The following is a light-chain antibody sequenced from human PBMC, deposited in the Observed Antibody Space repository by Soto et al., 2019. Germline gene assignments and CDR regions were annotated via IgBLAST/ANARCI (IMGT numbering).Light chain of an antibody. CDR2: GAS. CDR3: HQYNNWPRT. Sequence: EIVMTQSPATLSVSPGERATLSCRASQSVSSNLAWYQQKPGQAPRLLIYGASARATGIPARFSGSGSGTEFTLIITGLQSEDFAVYYCHQYNNWPRTFGQGTKVDIK. J-gene: IGKJ1*01. CDR1: QSVSSN. V-gene: IGKV3-15*01.